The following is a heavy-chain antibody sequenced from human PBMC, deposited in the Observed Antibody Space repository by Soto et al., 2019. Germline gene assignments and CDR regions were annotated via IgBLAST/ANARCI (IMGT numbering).Heavy chain of an antibody. D-gene: IGHD3-10*01. CDR3: GRDWVWFGAHPIDN. J-gene: IGHJ4*02. V-gene: IGHV3-30*03. Sequence: QVQLVESGGGVFQPGRSLRLSCAASGFTFSNYGMHWVRQAPGKGLVWVAVISYDGSIEYYSESVQGRFTMSRANSENTVYLQMNSLRTEDTAVYFCGRDWVWFGAHPIDNWGQGTRVTFSS. CDR1: GFTFSNYG. CDR2: ISYDGSIE.